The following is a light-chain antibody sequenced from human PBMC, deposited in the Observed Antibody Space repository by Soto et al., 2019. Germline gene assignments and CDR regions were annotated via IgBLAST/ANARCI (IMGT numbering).Light chain of an antibody. Sequence: QSALTQPRSVSGSPGQSVTISCTGTGSDIGGYNYVSWYQQHPGKAPKVMIYDVTKRPSGVPDRFSGSKSGNTASLTISGLQAEDEADYYCCSYAGSYNLVFGGGTQLTVL. CDR2: DVT. CDR3: CSYAGSYNLV. CDR1: GSDIGGYNY. V-gene: IGLV2-11*01. J-gene: IGLJ2*01.